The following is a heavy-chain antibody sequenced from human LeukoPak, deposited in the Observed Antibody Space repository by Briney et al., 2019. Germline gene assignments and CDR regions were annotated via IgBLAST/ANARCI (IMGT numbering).Heavy chain of an antibody. V-gene: IGHV3-7*03. Sequence: GGSLRLSCEGSAFIFSGHWMNWVRQTPGKGREWVASIKEDGSERQYVDSVKGRFSISRDNTKGSLFLQLNSLRAEDTAVYYCARVSQASHRYCSAGSCYRNSVDYWGQGTLVTVSS. CDR1: AFIFSGHW. J-gene: IGHJ4*02. CDR3: ARVSQASHRYCSAGSCYRNSVDY. D-gene: IGHD2-15*01. CDR2: IKEDGSER.